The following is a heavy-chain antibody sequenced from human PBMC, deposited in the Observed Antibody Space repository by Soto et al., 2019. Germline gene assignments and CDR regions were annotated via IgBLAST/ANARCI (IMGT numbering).Heavy chain of an antibody. V-gene: IGHV1-46*01. CDR2: INPSGGST. J-gene: IGHJ6*02. CDR1: GYTFTSYY. CDR3: ARVEPDAYYYYGMDV. Sequence: GASVKVSCKASGYTFTSYYMHWVRQAPGQGLEWMGIINPSGGSTSYAQKFQGRVTMTRDTSTSTVYMELGSLRSEDTAVYYCARVEPDAYYYYGMDVWGQGTTVTVSS.